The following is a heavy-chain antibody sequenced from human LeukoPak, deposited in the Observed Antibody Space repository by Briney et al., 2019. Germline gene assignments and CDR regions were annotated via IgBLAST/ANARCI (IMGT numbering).Heavy chain of an antibody. V-gene: IGHV3-21*01. Sequence: GGSLRLSCAASGFTFSSYSMNWVRQAPGKGLEWVSSIISSSSYIYYADSAKGRFTISRDNAKNSLYLQMTSLRAEDTAVYYCASNLGYCSSTSCYRRFDYWGQGTLVTVSS. CDR3: ASNLGYCSSTSCYRRFDY. D-gene: IGHD2-2*01. CDR1: GFTFSSYS. J-gene: IGHJ4*02. CDR2: IISSSSYI.